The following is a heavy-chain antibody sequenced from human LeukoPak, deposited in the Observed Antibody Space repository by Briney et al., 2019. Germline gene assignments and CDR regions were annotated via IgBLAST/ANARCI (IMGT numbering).Heavy chain of an antibody. Sequence: GGSLRLSCEASGFTFSTFAMTWVRQPPGKGLEWVSSIFPSGGEIHYADSVRGRFTISRDNSKSTLSLQMNSLRAEDTAIYYCATYRQVLLPFESWGQGTLVTVSS. CDR3: ATYRQVLLPFES. J-gene: IGHJ4*02. D-gene: IGHD2-8*02. CDR1: GFTFSTFA. CDR2: IFPSGGEI. V-gene: IGHV3-23*01.